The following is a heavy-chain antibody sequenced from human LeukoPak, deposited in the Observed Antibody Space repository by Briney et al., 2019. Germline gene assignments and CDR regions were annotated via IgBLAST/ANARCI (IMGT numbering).Heavy chain of an antibody. Sequence: ASVKVSCKASGYTFTGYYMHWVRQAPGQGLEWMGWINPNSGGTNYAQKFQGRVTMTRDTSISTAYMELSRLRSDDTAVYYCARSPDSNYYYYMDVWGKGTTVTVSS. CDR2: INPNSGGT. V-gene: IGHV1-2*02. D-gene: IGHD1-26*01. J-gene: IGHJ6*03. CDR3: ARSPDSNYYYYMDV. CDR1: GYTFTGYY.